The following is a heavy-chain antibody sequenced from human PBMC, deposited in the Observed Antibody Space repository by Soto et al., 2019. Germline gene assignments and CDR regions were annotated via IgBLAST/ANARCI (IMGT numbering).Heavy chain of an antibody. CDR3: ARNYYGSGRDADWFDP. Sequence: QVQLVQSGAEVKKPGASVKVSCKASGYTFTGYYMHWVRQAPGQGLEWMGWINPNSGGTNYAQKFQGWVNMTRDTSISTAYMELSRLRSDDTAVYYCARNYYGSGRDADWFDPWGQGTLVTVSS. CDR1: GYTFTGYY. J-gene: IGHJ5*02. D-gene: IGHD3-10*01. CDR2: INPNSGGT. V-gene: IGHV1-2*04.